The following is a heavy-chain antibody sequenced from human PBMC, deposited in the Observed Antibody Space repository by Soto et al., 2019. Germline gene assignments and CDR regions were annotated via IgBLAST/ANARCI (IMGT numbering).Heavy chain of an antibody. V-gene: IGHV4-31*03. J-gene: IGHJ4*02. CDR2: IYYGGST. D-gene: IGHD3-10*01. Sequence: SETLSLTCTVSGGSTSSGGYYWSWIRQHPGKGLEWIGYIYYGGSTYYNPSLKSRVTISVDTSKNQFSLKLSSVTAADTAVYYCARVAHLKSRITMVRGAHRLFDYWGQGTLVTVSS. CDR3: ARVAHLKSRITMVRGAHRLFDY. CDR1: GGSTSSGGYY.